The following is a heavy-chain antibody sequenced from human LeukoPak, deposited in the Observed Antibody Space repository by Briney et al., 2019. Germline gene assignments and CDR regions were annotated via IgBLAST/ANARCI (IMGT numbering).Heavy chain of an antibody. D-gene: IGHD6-13*01. Sequence: GGSLRLSCEASGFIFSGYWMSWVRQAPGKGLEWVANIEQDGSEKYYVDSVKGRFTISRDNAKNSLYLQMNSLRAEDTAVYYCARRRIAAARVGDYWGQGTLVTVSS. CDR3: ARRRIAAARVGDY. CDR2: IEQDGSEK. V-gene: IGHV3-7*01. CDR1: GFIFSGYW. J-gene: IGHJ4*02.